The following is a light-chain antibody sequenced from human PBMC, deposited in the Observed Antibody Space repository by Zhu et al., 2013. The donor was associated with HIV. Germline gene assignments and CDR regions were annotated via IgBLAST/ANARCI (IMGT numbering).Light chain of an antibody. CDR3: QQYWSSPWT. J-gene: IGKJ1*01. CDR1: QSVLYSSNNKNY. V-gene: IGKV4-1*01. Sequence: DIVMTQSPASLAVSLGERATINCKSSQSVLYSSNNKNYLAWYQQKPGQPPKVLIYWASVRESGVPDRFSGSGSETDFTLTISSLQAEDVAVYYCQQYWSSPWTFGQGTKVEIK. CDR2: WAS.